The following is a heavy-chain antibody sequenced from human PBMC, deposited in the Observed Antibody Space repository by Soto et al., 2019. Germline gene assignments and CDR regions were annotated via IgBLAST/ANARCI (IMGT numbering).Heavy chain of an antibody. CDR1: GGTFSIYA. CDR3: ARDLGSGYDPGDY. CDR2: IIPIIGTR. Sequence: QVQLVQSGAEVKKPGSSVKVSCKASGGTFSIYAVSWVRQAPGQGLEWMGGIIPIIGTRNYAQRFQGRITITGDESTSTAYMELSSLKSEDTAVYYCARDLGSGYDPGDYWDQGTLVTVSS. V-gene: IGHV1-69*12. D-gene: IGHD5-12*01. J-gene: IGHJ4*02.